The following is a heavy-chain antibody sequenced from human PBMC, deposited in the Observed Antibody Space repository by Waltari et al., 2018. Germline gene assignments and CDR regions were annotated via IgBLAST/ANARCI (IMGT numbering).Heavy chain of an antibody. CDR1: GYHFTGHY. V-gene: IGHV1-2*02. CDR3: AREGDSGSLSFDP. J-gene: IGHJ5*02. Sequence: QVQLVQSGAEVKKHGASVKVSCKAAGYHFTGHYMHWVRQDAGQGLEWRGWINPNICVTIYAQKFQGRVTMTRDTSIRIAYMELSRLRSDDTAVYYCAREGDSGSLSFDPWGQGTLVTVSS. D-gene: IGHD1-26*01. CDR2: INPNICVT.